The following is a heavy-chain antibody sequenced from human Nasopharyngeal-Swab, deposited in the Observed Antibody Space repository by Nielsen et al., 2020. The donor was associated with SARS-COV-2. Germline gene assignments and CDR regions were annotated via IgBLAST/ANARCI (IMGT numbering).Heavy chain of an antibody. CDR1: GFTFSAYR. CDR2: ISGSGGST. CDR3: ARRGKIVATIPYYYYYYYMDV. J-gene: IGHJ6*03. Sequence: GESLKIFCAASGFTFSAYRMSWVRQAPGKGLEWVSAISGSGGSTYYADSVKGRFTISRDNSKNTLYLQMNSLRAEDTAVYYCARRGKIVATIPYYYYYYYMDVWGKGTTVTVSS. D-gene: IGHD5-12*01. V-gene: IGHV3-23*01.